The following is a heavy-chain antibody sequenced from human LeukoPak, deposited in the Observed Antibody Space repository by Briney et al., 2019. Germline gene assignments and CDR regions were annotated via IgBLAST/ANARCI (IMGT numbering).Heavy chain of an antibody. V-gene: IGHV1-46*01. CDR3: ARVSARIPAYYDFWSGYYPPGGYFDY. CDR1: GFTFTSYY. Sequence: GASVKVSCKASGFTFTSYYMHWVRQAPGQGLEWMGIINPSGGSTSYAQKFQGRVTMTRDMSTSTVYMELSSLRSEDTAVYYCARVSARIPAYYDFWSGYYPPGGYFDYWGQGTLVTVSS. D-gene: IGHD3-3*01. CDR2: INPSGGST. J-gene: IGHJ4*02.